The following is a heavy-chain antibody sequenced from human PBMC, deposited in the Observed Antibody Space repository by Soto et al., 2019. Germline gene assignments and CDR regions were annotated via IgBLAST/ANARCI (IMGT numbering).Heavy chain of an antibody. CDR2: IYHSGST. Sequence: SETLSLTCAVSGGSISSGGYSWSWIRQPPGKGLEWIGSIYHSGSTYYKPSLKSRVTISVDTSKNQFSLKLSSVTAADTAVYYCASGRGYSYGRYYYYYGMDVWGQGTTVTVSS. CDR1: GGSISSGGYS. CDR3: ASGRGYSYGRYYYYYGMDV. D-gene: IGHD5-18*01. J-gene: IGHJ6*02. V-gene: IGHV4-30-2*05.